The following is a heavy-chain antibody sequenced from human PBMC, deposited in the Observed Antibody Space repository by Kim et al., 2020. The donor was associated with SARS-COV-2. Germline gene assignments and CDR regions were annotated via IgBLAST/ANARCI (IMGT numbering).Heavy chain of an antibody. CDR2: ISYDGRNK. V-gene: IGHV3-30*18. J-gene: IGHJ6*02. D-gene: IGHD6-19*01. CDR3: AKEEGSGYSSGWTYYYYGMDV. Sequence: GGSLRLSCAASGFTFSSYGMHWVRQAPGKGLEWVAVISYDGRNKNYADSVKGRFTISRDNSKNTLYLQMNSLRGEDTAVYYCAKEEGSGYSSGWTYYYYGMDVWGQGTTVTVSS. CDR1: GFTFSSYG.